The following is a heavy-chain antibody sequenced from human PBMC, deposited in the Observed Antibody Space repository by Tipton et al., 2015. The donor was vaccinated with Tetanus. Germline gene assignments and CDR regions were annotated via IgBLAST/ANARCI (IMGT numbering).Heavy chain of an antibody. CDR1: GFTLSRYT. CDR2: ISSRNTYI. J-gene: IGHJ4*02. CDR3: TSGNTLDY. D-gene: IGHD1-14*01. Sequence: SLRLSCAASGFTLSRYTLNWVRQAPGKGPEWLSSISSRNTYIYYADSVKGRFTISRDNAQSSLFLQMTSLRAEDTAVYYCTSGNTLDYWGLGTLVTVSS. V-gene: IGHV3-21*01.